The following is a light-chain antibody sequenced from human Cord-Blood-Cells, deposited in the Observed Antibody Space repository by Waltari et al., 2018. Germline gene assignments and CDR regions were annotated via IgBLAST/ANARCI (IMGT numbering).Light chain of an antibody. CDR3: QQRSNWPLT. CDR2: CAS. J-gene: IGKJ4*01. CDR1: QSVSSY. V-gene: IGKV3-11*01. Sequence: EIVLTQSPATLSLSPGERATLSCRASQSVSSYLAWYQQKPGQAPRLLIYCASNRATGIPARFSGSGSGTDFTLTISSLEPEDFAVYYCQQRSNWPLTFGGGTKVEIK.